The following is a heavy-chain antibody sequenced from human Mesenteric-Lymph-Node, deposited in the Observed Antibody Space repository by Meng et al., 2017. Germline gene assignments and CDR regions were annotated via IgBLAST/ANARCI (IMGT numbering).Heavy chain of an antibody. CDR2: IGLDRIT. D-gene: IGHD3-22*01. CDR1: GFTFNNYA. V-gene: IGHV3-23*01. Sequence: GGSLRLSCAASGFTFNNYAMTWVRQAPGKGLEWVSAIGLDRITHHSDSVKGRFTTSRDHSGSPLYLQMDSLRAEDTAVYYCARYNYDRSNFYGLDVWGQGTTVTVSS. CDR3: ARYNYDRSNFYGLDV. J-gene: IGHJ6*02.